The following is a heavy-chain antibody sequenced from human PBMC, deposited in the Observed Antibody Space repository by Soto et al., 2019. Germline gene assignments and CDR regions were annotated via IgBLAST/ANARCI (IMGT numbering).Heavy chain of an antibody. V-gene: IGHV3-48*03. J-gene: IGHJ3*01. CDR2: ISSGGSTI. D-gene: IGHD3-10*01. CDR1: GFIFSSYE. CDR3: AREHSYDAFDF. Sequence: HPGGSLRLSCAASGFIFSSYEMNWVRQAPGKGLEWVSYISSGGSTIYYADSVGGRFTISRDNAKNSLYLQMNSLRAEDTAVYYCAREHSYDAFDFWGQGTMVTVSS.